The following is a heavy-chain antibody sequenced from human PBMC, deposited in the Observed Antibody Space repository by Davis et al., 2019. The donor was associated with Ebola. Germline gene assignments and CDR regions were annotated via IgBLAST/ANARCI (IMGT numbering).Heavy chain of an antibody. V-gene: IGHV4-59*01. CDR1: GGSISSYY. J-gene: IGHJ6*02. CDR3: ARGGFGYNWNYYYYGMDV. CDR2: IYYSGST. Sequence: SETLSLTCTVSGGSISSYYWSWIRQPPGKGLEWIGYIYYSGSTNYNPSLKSRVTISVDTSKNQFSLKLSSVIAADTAVYYCARGGFGYNWNYYYYGMDVWGQGTTVTVSS. D-gene: IGHD1-20*01.